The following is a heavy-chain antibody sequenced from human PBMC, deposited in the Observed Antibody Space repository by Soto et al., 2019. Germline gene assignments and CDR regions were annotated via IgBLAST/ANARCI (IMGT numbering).Heavy chain of an antibody. J-gene: IGHJ4*02. CDR1: GFTFSSDG. Sequence: GGPLSLSCAASGFTFSSDGLLSVRHAPGKGLEWVAVISYDGSNKYYADSVKGRFTISRDNSKNTLYLQMNSLRAEDTAVYYCAKTPGVRWYRWFFDYWGQGTLVTVSS. V-gene: IGHV3-30*18. CDR2: ISYDGSNK. CDR3: AKTPGVRWYRWFFDY. D-gene: IGHD2-8*02.